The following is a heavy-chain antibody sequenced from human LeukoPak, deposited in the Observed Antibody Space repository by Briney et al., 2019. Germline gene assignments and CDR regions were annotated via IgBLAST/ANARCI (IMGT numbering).Heavy chain of an antibody. CDR2: IYYSGST. J-gene: IGHJ4*02. Sequence: PSETLSLTCTVSGGSVSSGSYYWSWIRQPPGKVLEWIGYIYYSGSTNYNPSLKSRVTISVDTSKNQFSLKLSSVTAADTAVYYCARGRIAAGEIDYWGQGTLVTVSS. V-gene: IGHV4-61*01. CDR3: ARGRIAAGEIDY. CDR1: GGSVSSGSYY. D-gene: IGHD6-13*01.